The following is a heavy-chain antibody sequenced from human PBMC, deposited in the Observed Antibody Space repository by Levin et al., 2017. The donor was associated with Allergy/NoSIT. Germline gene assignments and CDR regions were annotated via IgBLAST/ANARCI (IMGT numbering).Heavy chain of an antibody. D-gene: IGHD2-21*02. CDR1: GFPFSSYS. J-gene: IGHJ4*02. V-gene: IGHV3-23*01. CDR2: ISGSGGTT. CDR3: AKEDSSCGSDCNSLLDY. Sequence: LSLTCAASGFPFSSYSMAWVRQAPGKGLEWVSVISGSGGTTHYADSVRGRFTISRDNSKNTVFLQMNILRAEDTATYYCAKEDSSCGSDCNSLLDYWGQGTLVTVSS.